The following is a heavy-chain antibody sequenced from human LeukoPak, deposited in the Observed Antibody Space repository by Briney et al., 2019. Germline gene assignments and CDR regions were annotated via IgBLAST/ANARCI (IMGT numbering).Heavy chain of an antibody. CDR1: GFTFSSYA. D-gene: IGHD1-26*01. J-gene: IGHJ4*02. V-gene: IGHV3-30-3*01. CDR2: ISYDGSNK. CDR3: ARGSGSYYVGLDY. Sequence: PGGSLRLSCAASGFTFSSYAMHWVRQAPGKGLEWVAVISYDGSNKYYADSVKGRFTISRDNSKNTLYLQMNSLRAEDTAVYYCARGSGSYYVGLDYWGQGTLVTVSS.